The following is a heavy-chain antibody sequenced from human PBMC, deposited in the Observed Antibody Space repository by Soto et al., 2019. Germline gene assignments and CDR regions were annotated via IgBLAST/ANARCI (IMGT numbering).Heavy chain of an antibody. CDR3: ARGRTFGTSIPLDY. Sequence: GGSLRLSCTASGFTFITYSMNWVLQAPWKGLECLSYISSRSGTIYYADSVKGRFTISRDNAKNSLYLQVNSLRAEDTALYYCARGRTFGTSIPLDYWGLGTLVTVSS. D-gene: IGHD3-16*01. J-gene: IGHJ4*01. CDR2: ISSRSGTI. V-gene: IGHV3-48*01. CDR1: GFTFITYS.